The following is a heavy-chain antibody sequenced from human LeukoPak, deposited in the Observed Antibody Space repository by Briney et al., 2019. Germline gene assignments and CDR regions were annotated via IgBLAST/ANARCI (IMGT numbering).Heavy chain of an antibody. V-gene: IGHV3-23*01. J-gene: IGHJ4*02. CDR3: AKVSVGYYDSSGYYYGQYYFDY. CDR2: ISGSGGST. Sequence: GGSLRLSCAASGFTFSSYAMSWVRQAPGKGLEWVSAISGSGGSTYYADSVKGRFTISRDNSKNTLYLQMNSLRAEDTAVYYCAKVSVGYYDSSGYYYGQYYFDYWGQGTLVTVSS. D-gene: IGHD3-22*01. CDR1: GFTFSSYA.